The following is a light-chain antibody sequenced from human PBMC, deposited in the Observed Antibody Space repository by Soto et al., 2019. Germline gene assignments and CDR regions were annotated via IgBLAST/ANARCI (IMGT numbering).Light chain of an antibody. Sequence: QSALTQPPSASGSPGQSVTISCSGTKNDIGVYDFVSWDQHHPGKAPRLIIYEVVQRPSGVPDRFSGSKSGNTASLTVSGLQAADEADYFCKSYAGSNTYVFGSGTKVTV. CDR3: KSYAGSNTYV. V-gene: IGLV2-8*01. J-gene: IGLJ1*01. CDR1: KNDIGVYDF. CDR2: EVV.